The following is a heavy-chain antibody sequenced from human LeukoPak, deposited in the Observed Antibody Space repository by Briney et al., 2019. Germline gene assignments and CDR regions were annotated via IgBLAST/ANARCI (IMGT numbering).Heavy chain of an antibody. D-gene: IGHD5-24*01. V-gene: IGHV4-39*01. CDR2: VYYDGTS. J-gene: IGHJ4*02. CDR1: GGSINSHSYY. CDR3: VRHISTNTGYFDS. Sequence: ASETLSLTCTVSGGSINSHSYYWGWIRQPPGKGLEWIGSVYYDGTSYSNPSLKTRVGVFVDTSRDQFSLDLDFVTAADTARYYCVRHISTNTGYFDSCGQGTLVSVSS.